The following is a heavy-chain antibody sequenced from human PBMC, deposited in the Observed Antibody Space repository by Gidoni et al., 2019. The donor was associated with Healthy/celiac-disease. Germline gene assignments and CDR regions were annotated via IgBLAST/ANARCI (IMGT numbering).Heavy chain of an antibody. J-gene: IGHJ5*02. CDR1: GYTLPELS. CDR2: FDPEDGET. D-gene: IGHD6-19*01. CDR3: ATVRPHSSGWYARNALLSNWFDP. V-gene: IGHV1-24*01. Sequence: QVQLVQSGAEAKKPGASVKVSCKVSGYTLPELSMHWVRQAPGKGLEWMGGFDPEDGETIYAQKFQGRVTMTEDTSTDTAYMELSSLRSEDTAVYYCATVRPHSSGWYARNALLSNWFDPWGQGTLVTVSS.